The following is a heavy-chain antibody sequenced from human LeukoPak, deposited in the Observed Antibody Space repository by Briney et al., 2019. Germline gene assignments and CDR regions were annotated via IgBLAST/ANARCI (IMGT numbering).Heavy chain of an antibody. D-gene: IGHD2-15*01. CDR3: ARQVACSGGSCYHSYADY. V-gene: IGHV5-51*01. CDR2: IYPDDSDT. CDR1: GYSFTSYW. J-gene: IGHJ4*02. Sequence: GESLKISCKGSGYSFTSYWIGWVRQMPGKGLECMGIIYPDDSDTRYSPSFQGQVTISADKSISTAYLQWSSLKASDTAMYYCARQVACSGGSCYHSYADYWGQGTLVTVSS.